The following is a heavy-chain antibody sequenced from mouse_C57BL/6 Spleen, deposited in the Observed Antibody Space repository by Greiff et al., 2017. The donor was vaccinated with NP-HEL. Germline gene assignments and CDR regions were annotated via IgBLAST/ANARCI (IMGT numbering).Heavy chain of an antibody. V-gene: IGHV1-69*01. D-gene: IGHD1-1*01. J-gene: IGHJ4*01. CDR2: IDPSDSYT. Sequence: QVQLQQSGAELVKPGASVKLSCKASGYTFTSYWMHWVKQRPGQGLEWIGEIDPSDSYTNYNQKFKGKSTLTVDKSSSTAYMQLSSLTSEDSAVYYCARPNYYGSSGYAMDYWGQGTSVTVSS. CDR3: ARPNYYGSSGYAMDY. CDR1: GYTFTSYW.